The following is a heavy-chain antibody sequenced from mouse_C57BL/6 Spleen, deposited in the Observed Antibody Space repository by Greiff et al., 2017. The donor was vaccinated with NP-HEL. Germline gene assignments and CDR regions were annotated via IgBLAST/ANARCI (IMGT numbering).Heavy chain of an antibody. D-gene: IGHD2-4*01. CDR2: INPYNGGT. Sequence: DVQLQESGPVLVKPGASVKMSCKASGYTFTDYYMNWVKQSHGKSLEWIGVINPYNGGTSYNQKFKGKATLTVDKSSSTAYMELNSLTSEDSAVYYCARWRYDYDRWFAYWGQGTLVTVSA. J-gene: IGHJ3*01. V-gene: IGHV1-19*01. CDR3: ARWRYDYDRWFAY. CDR1: GYTFTDYY.